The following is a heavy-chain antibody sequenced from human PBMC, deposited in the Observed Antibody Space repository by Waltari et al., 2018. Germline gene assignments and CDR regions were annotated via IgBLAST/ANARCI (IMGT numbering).Heavy chain of an antibody. D-gene: IGHD3-3*01. CDR1: GYTFTSHA. CDR2: ITLGTCVS. J-gene: IGHJ4*02. CDR3: ARLSGTLTSDFCSGPYDN. Sequence: QVQLVQSGAEVKKPGASVKVSCRTSGYTFTSHAIHWVRQASGQGLEYMGWITLGTCVSQYSQKCHVILTITRGTSASTAYMEISSLRSEDTALYYGARLSGTLTSDFCSGPYDNWGQGTLVTVSS. V-gene: IGHV1-3*01.